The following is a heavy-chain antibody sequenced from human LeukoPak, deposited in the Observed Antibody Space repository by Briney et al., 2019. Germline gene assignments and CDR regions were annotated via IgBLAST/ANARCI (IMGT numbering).Heavy chain of an antibody. V-gene: IGHV3-21*01. CDR2: VNTVSSYI. Sequence: GGSLRLCCAASGLTVSDYSMNWVRHAPGNGLEWVASVNTVSSYIYYADSMRGRFTISRDNAKNSLFLQMNSLRAEDTAVYYCARLRRNSDRSDFFYYYDHWGQGTLVTVSS. CDR1: GLTVSDYS. CDR3: ARLRRNSDRSDFFYYYDH. J-gene: IGHJ4*02. D-gene: IGHD3-22*01.